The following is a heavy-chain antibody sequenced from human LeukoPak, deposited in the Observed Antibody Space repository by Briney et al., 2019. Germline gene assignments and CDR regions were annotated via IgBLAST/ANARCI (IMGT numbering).Heavy chain of an antibody. CDR3: AKSPSSGYYFDY. J-gene: IGHJ4*02. D-gene: IGHD3-22*01. CDR1: GFTFSSYA. Sequence: GGSLRLSCAASGFTFSSYAMSWVRQARGKGLEGVSAISGSGGSTYYADSVKGRFTISRDNSKNTLYLQMNSLRAEDTAVYYCAKSPSSGYYFDYWGQGTLVTVSS. V-gene: IGHV3-23*01. CDR2: ISGSGGST.